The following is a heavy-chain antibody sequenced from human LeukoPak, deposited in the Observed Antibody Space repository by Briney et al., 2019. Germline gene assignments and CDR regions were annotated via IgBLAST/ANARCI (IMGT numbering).Heavy chain of an antibody. Sequence: GGSLRLSCAASGFTFSIYWMSWVRQAPGKGLEWVANIKQDGSEKYYVGSVKGRFTISRDNAKNSLYLQMNSLRAEDTAVYYCTRSDCSGGGCYSVRAFDIWGQGTMVAVSS. CDR2: IKQDGSEK. J-gene: IGHJ3*02. D-gene: IGHD2-15*01. CDR1: GFTFSIYW. V-gene: IGHV3-7*01. CDR3: TRSDCSGGGCYSVRAFDI.